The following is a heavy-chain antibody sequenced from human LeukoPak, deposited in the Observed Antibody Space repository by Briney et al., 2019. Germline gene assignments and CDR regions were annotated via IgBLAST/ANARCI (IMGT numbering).Heavy chain of an antibody. CDR2: IYNSGST. J-gene: IGHJ6*03. D-gene: IGHD6-13*01. CDR1: GGSISSYY. V-gene: IGHV4-4*07. CDR3: ARGGGIAAAGTYYYYYYMDV. Sequence: SETLSLTCTVSGGSISSYYWSWIRQPAGKGLEWIGRIYNSGSTNYNPSLKSRVTMSVDTSKNQFSLKLSSVTAADTAWYYCARGGGIAAAGTYYYYYYMDVWGKGTTVTVSS.